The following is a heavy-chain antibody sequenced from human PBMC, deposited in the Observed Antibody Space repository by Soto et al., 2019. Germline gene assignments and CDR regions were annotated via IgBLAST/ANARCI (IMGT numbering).Heavy chain of an antibody. D-gene: IGHD6-13*01. J-gene: IGHJ4*02. CDR2: IYYSGST. V-gene: IGHV4-39*01. CDR3: ACRYSNSWLDGGEDY. Sequence: QLQLQESGPGLVTPSETLSLTCTVSGGSISSSSYYWGGIRQPPGKGLEWIGSIYYSGSTYYNPSLKSRVTSSLDTSKNQVSLTLSSVTAADTAVYYCACRYSNSWLDGGEDYWGQGTLVTVSS. CDR1: GGSISSSSYY.